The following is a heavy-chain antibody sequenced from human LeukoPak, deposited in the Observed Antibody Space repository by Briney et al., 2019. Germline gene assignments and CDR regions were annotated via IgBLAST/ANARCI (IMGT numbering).Heavy chain of an antibody. CDR3: ERFSWELMGIDY. Sequence: ASVKVSCKASGYTFTSYDINWLRRATGQGVEWMGWMNPNSGNTGYSQKFQGRVTMTRNTSISTAYMELSRLSSEDTAVYSCERFSWELMGIDYWGQGTLVTVSS. CDR2: MNPNSGNT. V-gene: IGHV1-8*01. CDR1: GYTFTSYD. D-gene: IGHD1-26*01. J-gene: IGHJ4*02.